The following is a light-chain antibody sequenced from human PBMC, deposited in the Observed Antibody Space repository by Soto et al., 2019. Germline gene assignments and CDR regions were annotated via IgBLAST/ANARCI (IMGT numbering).Light chain of an antibody. CDR1: SSDVGGYNY. V-gene: IGLV2-14*01. Sequence: QSVLTPPASVSGSPGQSITISCTGTSSDVGGYNYVSWYQQHPGKAPKLMIYEVSNRPSGVSNRFSASKSGNTASLTISGLQAEDEADYYCSSYTSSSSVVFGGGTKLTVL. CDR2: EVS. J-gene: IGLJ2*01. CDR3: SSYTSSSSVV.